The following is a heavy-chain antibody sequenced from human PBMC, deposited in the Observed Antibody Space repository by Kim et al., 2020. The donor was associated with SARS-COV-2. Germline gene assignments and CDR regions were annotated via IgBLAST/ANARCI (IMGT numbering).Heavy chain of an antibody. CDR1: GFTFSSYA. J-gene: IGHJ5*02. Sequence: GGSLRLSCAASGFTFSSYAMNWVRQAPGKGLEWVAVISYDGSNKYYADSVKGRFTISRDNSKNTLYLQMNSLRAEDTAVYYCASGSGHYLSWFDAWGQGTLVTVSS. CDR2: ISYDGSNK. V-gene: IGHV3-30*04. D-gene: IGHD3-22*01. CDR3: ASGSGHYLSWFDA.